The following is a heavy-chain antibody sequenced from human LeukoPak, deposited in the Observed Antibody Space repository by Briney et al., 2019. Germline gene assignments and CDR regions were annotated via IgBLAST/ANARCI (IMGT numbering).Heavy chain of an antibody. CDR2: IIPIFGTA. CDR3: TKRGNGYNRNPDDY. D-gene: IGHD1-14*01. CDR1: GGTFSSYA. V-gene: IGHV1-69*13. Sequence: ASVKVSCKASGGTFSSYAISWVRQAPGQGLEWMGGIIPIFGTANYAQKFQGRVTITADESTSTAYMELSSLRVEDTAVYYCTKRGNGYNRNPDDYWGQGTLVTVSS. J-gene: IGHJ4*02.